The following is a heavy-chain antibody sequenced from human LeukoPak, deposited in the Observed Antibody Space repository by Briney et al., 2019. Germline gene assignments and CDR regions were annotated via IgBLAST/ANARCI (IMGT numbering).Heavy chain of an antibody. CDR2: ISWSSGSL. D-gene: IGHD2-15*01. CDR1: GXTFDDYA. V-gene: IGHV3-9*01. Sequence: PXRSXXXSXXASGXTFDDYAMHWVRQAPGKGXXXXSGISWSSGSLGYADSVKGRFIISRDNAKNCLYLQMNSLGAEDTALYHCAREDCSASSCSLDYWGQGTLVTVSS. CDR3: AREDCSASSCSLDY. J-gene: IGHJ4*02.